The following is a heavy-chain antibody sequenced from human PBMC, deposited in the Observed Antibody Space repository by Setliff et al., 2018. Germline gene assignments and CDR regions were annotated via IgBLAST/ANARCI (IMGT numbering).Heavy chain of an antibody. CDR3: ARMSGFLYMDV. V-gene: IGHV4-4*02. CDR2: VYHSGST. Sequence: SETLSLTCAVSGASISSSYWWSWVRQPPGKGLEWIGEVYHSGSTNYNPSLGSRITMSVDKSNNQFSLRLMSVTAADTAVYYCARMSGFLYMDVWGKGTTVTVSS. J-gene: IGHJ6*03. CDR1: GASISSSYW. D-gene: IGHD6-25*01.